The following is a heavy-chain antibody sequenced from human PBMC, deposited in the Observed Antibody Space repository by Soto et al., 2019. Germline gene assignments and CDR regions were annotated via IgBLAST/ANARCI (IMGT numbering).Heavy chain of an antibody. V-gene: IGHV4-34*01. Sequence: QVQLRQWGAGLLKPSETLSLTCAVYGGSFSGYSWPWIRQPPGKGLEWIGEINHRGNTNYNPSLKSRVTISVDTSKNQFSLKLSSVTAADTAVYYCARAARPGGQIVVTAATGDYFDYWGQGTLVSVSS. J-gene: IGHJ4*02. CDR2: INHRGNT. CDR1: GGSFSGYS. CDR3: ARAARPGGQIVVTAATGDYFDY. D-gene: IGHD2-15*01.